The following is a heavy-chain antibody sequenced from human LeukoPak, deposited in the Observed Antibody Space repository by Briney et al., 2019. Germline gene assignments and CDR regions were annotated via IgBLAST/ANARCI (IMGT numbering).Heavy chain of an antibody. CDR1: GFTFSSYA. J-gene: IGHJ4*02. Sequence: GGSLRLSCAASGFTFSSYAMHWVRQAPGKGLEWVAVISYDGSNKYYADSVKGRFTISRDNSKNTLYLQMNSLRAEDTAVYYCARSPRGMIVVLPDYYFDYWGQGTLVTVSS. CDR2: ISYDGSNK. D-gene: IGHD3-22*01. CDR3: ARSPRGMIVVLPDYYFDY. V-gene: IGHV3-30*01.